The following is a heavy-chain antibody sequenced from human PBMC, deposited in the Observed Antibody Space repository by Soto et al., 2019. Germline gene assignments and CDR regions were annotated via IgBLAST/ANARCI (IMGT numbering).Heavy chain of an antibody. Sequence: GGSLRLSCAASGFTFSSYGMHWVRQAPGKGLEWVSSTDSTGTVAFYSDSVKGRFTTSRDNSKNTLFLQMNSLRAEDTAVYYCAKISLSSNSEYWGQGTQVTVSS. CDR1: GFTFSSYG. CDR2: TDSTGTVA. CDR3: AKISLSSNSEY. J-gene: IGHJ4*02. V-gene: IGHV3-23*05. D-gene: IGHD2-15*01.